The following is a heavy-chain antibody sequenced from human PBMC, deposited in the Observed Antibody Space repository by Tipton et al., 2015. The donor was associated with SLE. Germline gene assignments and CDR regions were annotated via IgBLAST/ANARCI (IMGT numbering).Heavy chain of an antibody. CDR1: GGAISTFY. D-gene: IGHD5-18*01. V-gene: IGHV4-4*07. Sequence: LRLSCTVSGGAISTFYWSWIRQSAGKGLEWIGRIYSSGRTNYNPSLKSRVTISVDTSKNQFSLKLSSVTAADTAVYYCARQSDTTMVAYFDSWGQGTVVTVSS. J-gene: IGHJ4*02. CDR3: ARQSDTTMVAYFDS. CDR2: IYSSGRT.